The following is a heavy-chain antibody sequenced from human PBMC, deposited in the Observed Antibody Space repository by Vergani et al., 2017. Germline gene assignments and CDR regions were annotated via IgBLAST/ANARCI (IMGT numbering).Heavy chain of an antibody. Sequence: EVQLLESGGGLVQPGGSLRVSCAASGFSFIGYAMSWVRQALGKGLAWVSGVSGSGSTTNYADSVKGRFTISRDNSKNTLYLQMNSLRAEDTAVYYCAKDRGAIWGYCSSTSCYTGWFDPWGQGTLVTVSS. J-gene: IGHJ5*02. D-gene: IGHD2-2*02. CDR1: GFSFIGYA. CDR2: VSGSGSTT. V-gene: IGHV3-23*01. CDR3: AKDRGAIWGYCSSTSCYTGWFDP.